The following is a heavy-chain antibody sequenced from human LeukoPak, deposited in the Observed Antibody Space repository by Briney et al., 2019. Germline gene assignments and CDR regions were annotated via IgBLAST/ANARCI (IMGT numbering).Heavy chain of an antibody. V-gene: IGHV3-23*01. J-gene: IGHJ4*02. CDR3: AKASNSGWYGYFDY. CDR2: LSGGGDNT. CDR1: GFTFSSYA. D-gene: IGHD6-19*01. Sequence: GGSLRLSCAASGFTFSSYAMSWVRQAPGKGLEWVSALSGGGDNTYYADSVKGRFTISRDNSKNTLYLQMNSLRAEDTAVYYCAKASNSGWYGYFDYWGQGTLVTVSS.